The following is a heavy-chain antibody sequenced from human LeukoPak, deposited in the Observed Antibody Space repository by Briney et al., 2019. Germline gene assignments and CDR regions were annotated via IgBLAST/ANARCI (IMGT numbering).Heavy chain of an antibody. V-gene: IGHV4-34*01. J-gene: IGHJ6*02. CDR1: GGSFSGYY. D-gene: IGHD6-19*01. CDR3: ARDAKILQWLVRVYYYYGMDV. Sequence: PSETLSLTCAVYGGSFSGYYWSWIRQPPGKGLEWIGEINHSGSTNYNPSLKSRVTISVDTSKNQFSLKLSSVTAADTAVYYCARDAKILQWLVRVYYYYGMDVWGQGTTVTVSS. CDR2: INHSGST.